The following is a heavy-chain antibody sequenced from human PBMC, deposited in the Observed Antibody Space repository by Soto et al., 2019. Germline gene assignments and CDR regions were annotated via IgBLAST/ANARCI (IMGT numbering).Heavy chain of an antibody. D-gene: IGHD3-3*01. CDR3: ARDCKDDFGSGYYRYNWFDP. V-gene: IGHV3-21*01. J-gene: IGHJ5*02. CDR1: GFTFSSYS. Sequence: GGSLRLSCAASGFTFSSYSMNWVRQAPGKGLEWVPSISSSSSYIYYADSVKGRFTISRDNAKNSLYLQMNSLRAEDTAVYYCARDCKDDFGSGYYRYNWFDPWGQGTLVTVSS. CDR2: ISSSSSYI.